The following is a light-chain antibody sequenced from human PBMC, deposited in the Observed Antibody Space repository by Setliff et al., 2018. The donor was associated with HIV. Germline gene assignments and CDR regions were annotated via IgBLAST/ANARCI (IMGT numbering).Light chain of an antibody. V-gene: IGLV1-44*01. J-gene: IGLJ1*01. Sequence: VLTQPPSASGTPGQRVTISCSGSSSNIGVNSVTWYQQFPGTAPKLLMYSTNQRPSGVADRFSGSKSGTSASLAISGLQSEDEADYYCAAWDDSLSEPFYVFGTGTKVTVL. CDR1: SSNIGVNS. CDR2: STN. CDR3: AAWDDSLSEPFYV.